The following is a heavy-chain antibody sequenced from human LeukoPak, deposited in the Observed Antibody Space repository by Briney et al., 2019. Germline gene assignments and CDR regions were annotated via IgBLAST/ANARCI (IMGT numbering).Heavy chain of an antibody. D-gene: IGHD3-16*01. Sequence: GGSLRLSCAASGFTFSSYAMHWARQAPGKGLEWVAVISYDGSNKYYADSVKGRFTISRDNSKNTLYLQMNSLRAEDTAVYYCARGGEIFAYWGQGTLVTVSS. J-gene: IGHJ4*02. CDR3: ARGGEIFAY. CDR2: ISYDGSNK. CDR1: GFTFSSYA. V-gene: IGHV3-30-3*01.